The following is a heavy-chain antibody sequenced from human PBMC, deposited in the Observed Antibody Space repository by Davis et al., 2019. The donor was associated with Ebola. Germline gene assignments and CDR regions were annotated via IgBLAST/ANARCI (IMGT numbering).Heavy chain of an antibody. CDR3: AKSFSSSPRLRYYYGMDV. Sequence: GESLKISCAASGFTFSKYWMHWVRQTPGKGLMWVSRINSDGSSSTREYADSVKGRFTISRDDARKSVYLQMNSLRAEDTAVYYCAKSFSSSPRLRYYYGMDVWGQGTTVTVSS. V-gene: IGHV3-74*03. CDR2: INSDGSSS. J-gene: IGHJ6*02. D-gene: IGHD6-6*01. CDR1: GFTFSKYW.